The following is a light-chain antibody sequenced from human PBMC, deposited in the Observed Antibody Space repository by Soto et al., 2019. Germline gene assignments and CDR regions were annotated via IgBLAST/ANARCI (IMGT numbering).Light chain of an antibody. CDR1: QSVSSSY. J-gene: IGKJ1*01. CDR2: GAA. CDR3: QQYGSSPPT. V-gene: IGKV3-20*01. Sequence: EIVLTQSPGTLSLSPGERATLSCRASQSVSSSYLAWYQQKPGQAPRLLIYGAASRATGIPDRLSGSGSGTDFALTISRLEAEDFAVYYCQQYGSSPPTFGQGTKVEIK.